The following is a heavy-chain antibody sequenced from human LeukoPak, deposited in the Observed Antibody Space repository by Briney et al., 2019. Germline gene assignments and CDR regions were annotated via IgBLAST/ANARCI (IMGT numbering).Heavy chain of an antibody. J-gene: IGHJ6*03. D-gene: IGHD5/OR15-5a*01. CDR3: ARVRQGTVSTIAYYYYYYMDA. CDR2: IKQDGSEK. Sequence: GGSLRLSCAASGFTFSSYWMSWVRQAPGKGLEWVANIKQDGSEKYYVDSVKGRFTISRDNAKNSLYLQMNSLRAGDTAVYYCARVRQGTVSTIAYYYYYYMDAWGKGTTVTVSS. CDR1: GFTFSSYW. V-gene: IGHV3-7*01.